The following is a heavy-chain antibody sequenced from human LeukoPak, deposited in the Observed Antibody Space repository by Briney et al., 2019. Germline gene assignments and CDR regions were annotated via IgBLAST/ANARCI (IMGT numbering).Heavy chain of an antibody. D-gene: IGHD2/OR15-2a*01. Sequence: ASVKVSCMASVYSFTDYYLHCVRRAPGQGLEWMGWINPNSGGTNYAQKFQGRVTMTRDTSISAAHMELSRLRPDDTAMYYCAREDETGLDVFLSNWGQGPLVTVSS. CDR1: VYSFTDYY. V-gene: IGHV1-2*02. CDR2: INPNSGGT. CDR3: AREDETGLDVFLSN. J-gene: IGHJ4*02.